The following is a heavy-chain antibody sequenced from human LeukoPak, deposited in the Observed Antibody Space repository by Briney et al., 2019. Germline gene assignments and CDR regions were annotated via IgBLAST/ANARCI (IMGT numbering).Heavy chain of an antibody. CDR1: GFTFSSYS. V-gene: IGHV3-21*01. CDR2: ISSSSSYI. CDR3: ARDSIGPQLWFGELLVNYYYYYYGMDV. Sequence: GGSLRLSCAASGFTFSSYSMNWVRQAPGKGLEWVSSISSSSSYIYYADSVKGRFTISRDNATNSMYLKMNSLRAEDTAVYYCARDSIGPQLWFGELLVNYYYYYYGMDVWGQGTTVTVSS. D-gene: IGHD3-10*01. J-gene: IGHJ6*02.